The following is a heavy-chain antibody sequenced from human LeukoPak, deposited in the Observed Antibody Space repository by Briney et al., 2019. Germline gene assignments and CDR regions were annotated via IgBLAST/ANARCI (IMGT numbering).Heavy chain of an antibody. J-gene: IGHJ4*02. D-gene: IGHD3-16*02. Sequence: GRSLRLSCAASGFTFSSYAMSWVRQAPGKGLEWVSAISGSGGSTYYADSVKGRFTISRDNSKNTLYLQMNSLRAEDTAVYYCAKDRGSYDYVWWSYRNFDYWGQGTLVTVSS. V-gene: IGHV3-23*01. CDR1: GFTFSSYA. CDR3: AKDRGSYDYVWWSYRNFDY. CDR2: ISGSGGST.